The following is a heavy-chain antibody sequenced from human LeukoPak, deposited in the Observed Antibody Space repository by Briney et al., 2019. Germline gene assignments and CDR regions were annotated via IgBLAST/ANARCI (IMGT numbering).Heavy chain of an antibody. Sequence: GASLQISCKGSGSSFTTYWIGWVRQMPGKGLEWMGIIYPGDSDTRYSPAFQGLVTISADKSINTAYLQWSSLKASDTAMYYCARHKPGHYDSSGYYTYWGQGTLVTVSS. CDR2: IYPGDSDT. J-gene: IGHJ4*02. CDR1: GSSFTTYW. D-gene: IGHD3-22*01. V-gene: IGHV5-51*01. CDR3: ARHKPGHYDSSGYYTY.